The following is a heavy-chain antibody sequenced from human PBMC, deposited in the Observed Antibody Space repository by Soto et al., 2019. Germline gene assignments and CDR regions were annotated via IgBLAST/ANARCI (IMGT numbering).Heavy chain of an antibody. D-gene: IGHD6-13*01. CDR2: IFYDGYT. CDR3: ARLQAAVPHY. V-gene: IGHV4-39*01. CDR1: GDSISGSPYF. J-gene: IGHJ4*02. Sequence: QVQLQESGPGLVMPSETLSLTGTVSGDSISGSPYFWGWIRQPPGKRLEWIGSIFYDGYTLYTPSLKTRVTISVDTSKNQFSLKLTSVAAADTAIYFCARLQAAVPHYWGQGILVTVSS.